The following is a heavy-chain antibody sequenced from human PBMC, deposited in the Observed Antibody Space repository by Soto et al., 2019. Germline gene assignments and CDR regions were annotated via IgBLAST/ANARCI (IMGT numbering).Heavy chain of an antibody. CDR2: ISAYSYKA. J-gene: IGHJ4*02. D-gene: IGHD3-3*01. V-gene: IGHV1-18*01. CDR1: GYTLTSYG. Sequence: GASVKVSCKASGYTLTSYGISWVRQAPGQGLEWMGWISAYSYKATYAQKFQDRVTMTVDRSTSTVYMELRSLTSDDTAVYYCARDNYGDFWSGSSHYTFDHWGQGTLVTVSS. CDR3: ARDNYGDFWSGSSHYTFDH.